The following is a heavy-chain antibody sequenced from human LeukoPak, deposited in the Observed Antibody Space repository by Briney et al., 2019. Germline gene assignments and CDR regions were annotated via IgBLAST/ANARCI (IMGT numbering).Heavy chain of an antibody. Sequence: SETLSLTCAVYGGSFSGYYWSWIRQPPAKGLEWIGEINHSGSTNYNPSLKSRVTISVDTSKNQFSLKLSSVTAADTAVYYCARGHYGESYNWLDPWGQGTLVTVSS. J-gene: IGHJ5*02. V-gene: IGHV4-34*01. CDR3: ARGHYGESYNWLDP. CDR1: GGSFSGYY. CDR2: INHSGST. D-gene: IGHD4-17*01.